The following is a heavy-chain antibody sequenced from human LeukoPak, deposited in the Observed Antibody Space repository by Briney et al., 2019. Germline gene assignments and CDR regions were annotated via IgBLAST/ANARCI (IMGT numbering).Heavy chain of an antibody. Sequence: GASVKVSCRASGYSFTNYGIRWVRQAPGQGLEWMGWINPNSGGTNYAQKFQGRVTMTRDTSISTAYMELSRLRPDDTAVYYCARVDGYSSSRFDPWGQGTLVTVSS. V-gene: IGHV1-2*02. D-gene: IGHD6-19*01. J-gene: IGHJ5*02. CDR1: GYSFTNYG. CDR2: INPNSGGT. CDR3: ARVDGYSSSRFDP.